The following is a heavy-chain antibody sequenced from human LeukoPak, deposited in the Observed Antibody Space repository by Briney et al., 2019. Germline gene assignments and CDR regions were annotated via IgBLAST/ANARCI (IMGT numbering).Heavy chain of an antibody. D-gene: IGHD1-26*01. CDR2: VYYSGST. CDR3: ARDRVVGATTRYFDY. J-gene: IGHJ4*02. V-gene: IGHV4-59*12. CDR1: GGSIRSYY. Sequence: SETLSLTCTVSGGSIRSYYWSWIRQPPGKGLEWIGYVYYSGSTDYNPSLKSRVTISVDTSKNQFSLKLSSVTAADTAVYYCARDRVVGATTRYFDYWGQGTLVTVSS.